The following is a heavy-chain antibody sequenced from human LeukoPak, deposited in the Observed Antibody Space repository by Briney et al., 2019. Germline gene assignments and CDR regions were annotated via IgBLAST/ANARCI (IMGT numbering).Heavy chain of an antibody. V-gene: IGHV1-2*02. Sequence: ASVKVSCKASGYIFTGYYMHWVRQAPGQGLEWMGWINPNSGGTNYAQKFQGRVTMTRDTSISTAYMELSRLRSDDTAVYYCALPGIAAAWGRGFDYWGQGTLVTVSS. CDR3: ALPGIAAAWGRGFDY. J-gene: IGHJ4*02. CDR2: INPNSGGT. CDR1: GYIFTGYY. D-gene: IGHD6-13*01.